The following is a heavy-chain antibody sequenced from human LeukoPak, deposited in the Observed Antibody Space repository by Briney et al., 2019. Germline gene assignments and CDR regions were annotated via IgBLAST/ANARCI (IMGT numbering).Heavy chain of an antibody. D-gene: IGHD1-20*01. J-gene: IGHJ4*02. CDR1: GFTISSYE. CDR2: ISAGGTTI. Sequence: GGSLRLSCVASGFTISSYEMYWVRQAPGKGLEWLSYISAGGTTIYYADSVKGRFTCTRDNAKNAVYLQMTRVRVDDSAVYHCARLYNGYHFGTRESWGQGILVAVSS. V-gene: IGHV3-48*03. CDR3: ARLYNGYHFGTRES.